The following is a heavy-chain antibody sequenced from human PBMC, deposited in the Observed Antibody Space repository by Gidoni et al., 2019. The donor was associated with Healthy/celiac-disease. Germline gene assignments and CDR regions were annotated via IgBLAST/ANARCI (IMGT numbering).Heavy chain of an antibody. V-gene: IGHV3-9*01. D-gene: IGHD6-19*01. Sequence: EVQLVESGEGLVQPGRSLRLSCAASGFTFDDYAMHWVRQAPGKGLEWVSGISWNSGSIGYADSVKGRFTISRDNAKNSLYLQMNSLRAEDTALYYCAIQKIGVAYSSGSLGAFDIWGQGTMVTVSS. J-gene: IGHJ3*02. CDR1: GFTFDDYA. CDR2: ISWNSGSI. CDR3: AIQKIGVAYSSGSLGAFDI.